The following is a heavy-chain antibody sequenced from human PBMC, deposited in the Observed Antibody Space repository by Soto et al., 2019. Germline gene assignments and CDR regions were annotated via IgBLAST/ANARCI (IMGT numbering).Heavy chain of an antibody. CDR2: IYHTGTT. CDR3: ARGVGASYDGFEV. Sequence: QLQLQESGSGLLKPSQTLALTCGVSDGSISSGAYSWSWIRQPPGKGLEWIGHIYHTGTTYDNPSLKSRVTISMDRSKNQISLNLRSLTAADTAVYYCARGVGASYDGFEVWGQGTTVTVSS. CDR1: DGSISSGAYS. D-gene: IGHD1-26*01. J-gene: IGHJ6*02. V-gene: IGHV4-30-2*01.